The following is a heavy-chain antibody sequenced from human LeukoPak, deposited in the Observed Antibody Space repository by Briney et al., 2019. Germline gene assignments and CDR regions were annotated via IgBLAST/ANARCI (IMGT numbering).Heavy chain of an antibody. CDR3: ARLQYCSGTSCYWFDP. Sequence: PSETLSLTCTVSGGSISSYYWSWIRQPPGKGREWIGYIYYSGSTNYNPSLKSRVTISVDTSKNQFSLKLSSVTAADTAVYYCARLQYCSGTSCYWFDPWGQGTLVTVSS. D-gene: IGHD2-2*01. J-gene: IGHJ5*02. CDR2: IYYSGST. CDR1: GGSISSYY. V-gene: IGHV4-59*12.